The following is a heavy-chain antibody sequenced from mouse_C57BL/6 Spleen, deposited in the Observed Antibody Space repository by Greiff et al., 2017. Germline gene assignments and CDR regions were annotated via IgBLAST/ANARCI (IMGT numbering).Heavy chain of an antibody. CDR3: AREDDGYFDV. CDR1: GYSFTGYY. CDR2: INPSTGGT. Sequence: VHVKQSGPELVKPGASVKISCKASGYSFTGYYMNWVKQSPEKSLEWIGEINPSTGGTTYNQKFKAKATLTVDKSSSTAYMQLKSLTSDDSAVYYCAREDDGYFDVWGTGTTVTVSS. V-gene: IGHV1-42*01. J-gene: IGHJ1*03.